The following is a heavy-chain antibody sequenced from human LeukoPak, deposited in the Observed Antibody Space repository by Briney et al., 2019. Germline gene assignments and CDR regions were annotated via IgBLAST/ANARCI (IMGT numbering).Heavy chain of an antibody. J-gene: IGHJ5*02. Sequence: GGSLRLSCAASGFTFSTYAMSWVRQAPGKGLEWVSTVTNSGGSAYYADSVKGRFTISRDNSKNTLYLQMNSLRVEDTALYYCAKGAIGVVINNCFDPWGQGTLVTASS. CDR2: VTNSGGSA. CDR3: AKGAIGVVINNCFDP. CDR1: GFTFSTYA. D-gene: IGHD3-3*01. V-gene: IGHV3-23*01.